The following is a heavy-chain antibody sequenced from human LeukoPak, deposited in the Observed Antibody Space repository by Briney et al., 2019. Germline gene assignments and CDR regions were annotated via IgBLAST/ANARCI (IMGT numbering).Heavy chain of an antibody. V-gene: IGHV1-2*02. CDR3: ARELRGGITVTTANAFDI. J-gene: IGHJ3*02. CDR1: GYTFTGYF. CDR2: INPNSGGT. Sequence: ASVKVSCKASGYTFTGYFMHWVRQAPGQGLEWMGWINPNSGGTNYAQKFQGRVTMTGDTPISTAYMELSRLRSDDTAVYYCARELRGGITVTTANAFDIWGQGTMVTVSS. D-gene: IGHD4-17*01.